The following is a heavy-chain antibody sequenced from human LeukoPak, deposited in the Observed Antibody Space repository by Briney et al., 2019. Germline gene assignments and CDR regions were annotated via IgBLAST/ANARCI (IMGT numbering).Heavy chain of an antibody. Sequence: SETLSLTCTVSGGSIRSSRYYWGWIRQPPRKGLEWIGSIYYSGSTYYNPSLKSRVTISVDTSKNHFSLKLSSVTAADTAVYYCARRHYYDSRGAFDIWGQGTMVTVSS. CDR3: ARRHYYDSRGAFDI. CDR1: GGSIRSSRYY. V-gene: IGHV4-39*02. D-gene: IGHD3-22*01. CDR2: IYYSGST. J-gene: IGHJ3*02.